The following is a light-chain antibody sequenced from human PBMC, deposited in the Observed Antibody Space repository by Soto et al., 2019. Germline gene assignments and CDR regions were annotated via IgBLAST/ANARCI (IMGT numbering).Light chain of an antibody. CDR1: SSNIGSRY. J-gene: IGLJ1*01. CDR3: ATCDDCLNSPRV. CDR2: RNN. Sequence: QSVLTQPPSASGTPGQRVTISCSGSSSNIGSRYVYWYQQLPGTAPKLLIYRNNQRPSGVPDRFSGSKSGTSASLAISGLRSEDEADYYCATCDDCLNSPRVFGTGSMVTV. V-gene: IGLV1-47*01.